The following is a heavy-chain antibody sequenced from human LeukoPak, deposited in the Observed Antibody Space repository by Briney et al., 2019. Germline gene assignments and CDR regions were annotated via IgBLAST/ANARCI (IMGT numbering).Heavy chain of an antibody. V-gene: IGHV3-53*01. CDR1: GFTVSSNY. D-gene: IGHD6-13*01. CDR2: ISSGGST. J-gene: IGHJ4*02. Sequence: GGSLRLSCAASGFTVSSNYMSWVRQAPGKGLEWVSVISSGGSTYYADSVKGRFTISRDNSKNTLYLQMNSLRAEDTVVYYCARRGAAAGTPFDCWGQGTLVTVSS. CDR3: ARRGAAAGTPFDC.